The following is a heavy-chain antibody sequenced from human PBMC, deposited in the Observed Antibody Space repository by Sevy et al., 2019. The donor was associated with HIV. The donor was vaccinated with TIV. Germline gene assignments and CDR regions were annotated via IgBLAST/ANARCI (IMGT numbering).Heavy chain of an antibody. CDR2: IYAGGTT. V-gene: IGHV3-53*01. Sequence: GGSLRLSCAASGFTVSTNYMTWVRQAPGKGLEWVSVIYAGGTTYYEDSVKGRFTISRDKSKNTLYLQMNSLRAEDTAVYYCAREVGDGYNPRYYFDYWGQGTLVTVSS. CDR3: AREVGDGYNPRYYFDY. CDR1: GFTVSTNY. J-gene: IGHJ4*02. D-gene: IGHD5-12*01.